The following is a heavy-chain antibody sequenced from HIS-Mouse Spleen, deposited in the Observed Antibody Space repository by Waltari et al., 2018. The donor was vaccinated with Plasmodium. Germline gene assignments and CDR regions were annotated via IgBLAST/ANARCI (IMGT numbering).Heavy chain of an antibody. CDR2: INQSGST. Sequence: QVQLQQWGAGLLKPSETLSLTCAVYGGSFSGYSWCWSRQPPGKGLEWIGEINQSGSTNYNPSLKIRVTISVDTSKNQFSLKLSSVTAADTAVYYCARGPGYSSGWYYFDYWGQGTLVTVSS. J-gene: IGHJ4*02. V-gene: IGHV4-34*01. CDR1: GGSFSGYS. D-gene: IGHD6-19*01. CDR3: ARGPGYSSGWYYFDY.